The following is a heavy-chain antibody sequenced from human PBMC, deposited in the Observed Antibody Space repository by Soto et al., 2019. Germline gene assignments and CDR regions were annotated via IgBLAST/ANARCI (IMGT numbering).Heavy chain of an antibody. Sequence: SETLSLTCTVSGGSISSSSYYWGWIRQPPGKGLEWIGSIYYSGSTYYNPSLKSRVTISVDTSKNQFSLKLSSVTAADTAVYYCARQRARIGGGYCDMDVWGKGTTVTVSS. J-gene: IGHJ6*03. D-gene: IGHD3-16*01. CDR2: IYYSGST. CDR1: GGSISSSSYY. V-gene: IGHV4-39*01. CDR3: ARQRARIGGGYCDMDV.